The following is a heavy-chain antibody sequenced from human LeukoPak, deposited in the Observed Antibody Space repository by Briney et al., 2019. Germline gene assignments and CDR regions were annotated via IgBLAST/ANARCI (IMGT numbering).Heavy chain of an antibody. CDR1: GFTFSSYS. CDR3: AKDRLLNCRGDCYIFDY. Sequence: GGSVRLSCAASGFTFSSYSMNWVRHAPGKGREWLSCNSGSGDSTFYADYVKGRFSISRDNSKNTLYLQVNGLRTEDTAVYYCAKDRLLNCRGDCYIFDYWGQGTVVTVSS. D-gene: IGHD2-21*02. J-gene: IGHJ4*02. V-gene: IGHV3-23*01. CDR2: NSGSGDST.